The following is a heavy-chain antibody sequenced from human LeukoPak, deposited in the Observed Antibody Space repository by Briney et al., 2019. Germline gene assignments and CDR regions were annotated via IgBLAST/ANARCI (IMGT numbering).Heavy chain of an antibody. V-gene: IGHV3-11*06. CDR1: GFSFRDYY. CDR2: ISSFSTYT. Sequence: GGSLRLSCAVSGFSFRDYYMNWIRQTPGKGLEWVSYISSFSTYTNYADSVKGRFTISRDNAKNSLHLQMNSLRDEDTAVYYCARGSSNWYFNLWGRGTLVTVSS. CDR3: ARGSSNWYFNL. J-gene: IGHJ2*01. D-gene: IGHD2-15*01.